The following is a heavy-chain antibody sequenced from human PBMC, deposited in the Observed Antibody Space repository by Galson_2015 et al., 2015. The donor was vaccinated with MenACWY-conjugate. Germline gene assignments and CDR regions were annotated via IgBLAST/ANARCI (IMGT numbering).Heavy chain of an antibody. D-gene: IGHD4-17*01. CDR3: ARRATTGWFDP. J-gene: IGHJ5*02. V-gene: IGHV4-59*13. CDR1: GASMSNYS. CDR2: IYHSGAT. Sequence: ETLSLTCTVSGASMSNYSWTWVRRSPEKGLEWIGHIYHSGATNYNPSLQSRVIISADASKGQISLNLASVSAADTAVYFCARRATTGWFDPWGQGTQVTVSS.